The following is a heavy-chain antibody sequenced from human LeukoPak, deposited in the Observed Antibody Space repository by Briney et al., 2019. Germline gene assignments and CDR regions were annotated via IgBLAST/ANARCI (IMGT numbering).Heavy chain of an antibody. CDR3: ARGPYYESSGYYNY. J-gene: IGHJ4*02. V-gene: IGHV4-34*01. CDR2: INHSGSS. D-gene: IGHD3-22*01. Sequence: SETLSLTCAAYGGSFSGYYWSWIRQPPGKGLEWIGEINHSGSSNYNPPLKSRVTISVDTSKNQFSLKLSSVTAADTAVYYCARGPYYESSGYYNYWGQGNLVTVSA. CDR1: GGSFSGYY.